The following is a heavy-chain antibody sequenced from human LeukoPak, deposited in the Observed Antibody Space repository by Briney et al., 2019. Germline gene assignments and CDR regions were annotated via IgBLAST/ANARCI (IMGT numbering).Heavy chain of an antibody. V-gene: IGHV3-48*01. CDR2: ISNSGSDM. CDR1: GFTFSAYN. CDR3: ARERPLDY. J-gene: IGHJ4*02. Sequence: PGGSLRLSCAASGFTFSAYNMNWVRQAPGKGPEWVSFISNSGSDMYYRDSVKGRFTISRDNAKNSLYLQMDSLRAEDTAVYFCARERPLDYWGQETLVTVSS.